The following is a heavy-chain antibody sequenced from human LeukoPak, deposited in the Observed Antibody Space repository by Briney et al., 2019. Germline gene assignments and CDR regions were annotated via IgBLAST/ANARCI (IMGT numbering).Heavy chain of an antibody. J-gene: IGHJ3*02. Sequence: SSETLSLTCAVYGGSFSGYYWSWIRQPPGKGLEWIGEINHSGSTNYNPSLKSRVTISVDTSKNQFSLKLSSVTAADTAVYYCARGEVSPSAFDIWGQGTMVTVSS. D-gene: IGHD2-8*01. CDR3: ARGEVSPSAFDI. V-gene: IGHV4-34*01. CDR2: INHSGST. CDR1: GGSFSGYY.